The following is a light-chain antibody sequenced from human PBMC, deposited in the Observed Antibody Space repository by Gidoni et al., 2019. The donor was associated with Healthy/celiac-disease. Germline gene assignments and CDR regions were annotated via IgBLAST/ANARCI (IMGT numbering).Light chain of an antibody. V-gene: IGKV1-33*01. CDR2: DAS. CDR1: QDISNY. CDR3: QQYDNLPPLT. Sequence: DRQMTQSPSSLSASVGDRVTITCQASQDISNYLNWYQQKPGKAPKLLIYDASNLETGVPSRFSGSGSGTDFTFTISSLQPEDIATYYCQQYDNLPPLTFGGGTKVEIK. J-gene: IGKJ4*01.